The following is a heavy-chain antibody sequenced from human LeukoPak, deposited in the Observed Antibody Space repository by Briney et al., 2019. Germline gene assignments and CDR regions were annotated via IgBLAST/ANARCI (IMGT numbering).Heavy chain of an antibody. V-gene: IGHV3-30-3*01. CDR2: ISYDGSNK. CDR1: GFTFSSYA. J-gene: IGHJ4*02. CDR3: ARNPFGY. Sequence: GGSLRLSCAASGFTFSSYAMHWVRQAPGKGLEWVAVISYDGSNKYYADSVKGRFTISRDNSKNTLYLQMNSLRAGDTAVYYCARNPFGYWGQGTLVTVSS.